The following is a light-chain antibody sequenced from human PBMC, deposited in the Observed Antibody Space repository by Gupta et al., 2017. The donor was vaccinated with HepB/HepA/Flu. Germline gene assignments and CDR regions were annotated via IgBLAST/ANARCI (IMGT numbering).Light chain of an antibody. CDR3: QSADSSGTSHVV. V-gene: IGLV3-25*03. Sequence: SYELPQPPSVSVSPGQTARSTCSGDALPKQYAYWYQQKPGQAPVLVIYKDSERPSGIPERFSGSSSGTTVTLTISGVQAEDEADYYCQSADSSGTSHVVFGGGTKLTVL. J-gene: IGLJ2*01. CDR2: KDS. CDR1: ALPKQY.